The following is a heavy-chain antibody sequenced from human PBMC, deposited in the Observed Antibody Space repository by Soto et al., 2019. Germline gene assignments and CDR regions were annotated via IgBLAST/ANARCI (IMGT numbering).Heavy chain of an antibody. Sequence: GGSLRLSCAASGFTVSSNYMSWVRQAPGKGLEWVSVIYSGGSTYYADSVKGRFTISRDNSKNTLYLQMNSLRAEDTAVYYCARENHEYYHFWSAPGRFDPWGQGTLVTVSS. J-gene: IGHJ5*02. CDR2: IYSGGST. V-gene: IGHV3-66*01. D-gene: IGHD3-3*01. CDR1: GFTVSSNY. CDR3: ARENHEYYHFWSAPGRFDP.